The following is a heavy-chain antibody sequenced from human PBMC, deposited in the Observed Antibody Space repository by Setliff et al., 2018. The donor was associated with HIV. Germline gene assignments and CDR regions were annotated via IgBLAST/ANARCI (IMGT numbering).Heavy chain of an antibody. Sequence: SVKVSCKASGGTFSSHAISWVRQAPGQGLEWMGGIIPILGIANYAQKFQGRVTITADKSTSTAYMELSSLRSEDTAVYYCARGRDYYGSGNAFDIWGQGTMVTVSS. J-gene: IGHJ3*02. D-gene: IGHD3-10*01. CDR3: ARGRDYYGSGNAFDI. CDR1: GGTFSSHA. CDR2: IIPILGIA. V-gene: IGHV1-69*10.